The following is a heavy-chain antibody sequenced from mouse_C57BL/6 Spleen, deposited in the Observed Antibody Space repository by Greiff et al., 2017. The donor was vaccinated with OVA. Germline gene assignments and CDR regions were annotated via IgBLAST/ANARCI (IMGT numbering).Heavy chain of an antibody. CDR2: IWSGGST. Sequence: VQLQQSGPGLVQPSQSLSITCTVSGFSLTSYGVHWVRQSPGQGLEWLGVIWSGGSTDYNAAFISRLSISKDNSKSQVFFKMNSLQADDTAIYYCARNGVVAHYAMDYWGQGTSVTVSS. J-gene: IGHJ4*01. D-gene: IGHD1-1*01. CDR3: ARNGVVAHYAMDY. V-gene: IGHV2-2*01. CDR1: GFSLTSYG.